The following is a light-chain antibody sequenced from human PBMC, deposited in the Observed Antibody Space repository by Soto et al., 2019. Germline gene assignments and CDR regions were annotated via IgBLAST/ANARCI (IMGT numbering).Light chain of an antibody. CDR3: QSYDSSLSGVV. CDR1: SNDVGGYNY. Sequence: QSALTQPASVSGSPGQSITISCTGTSNDVGGYNYVSWYQQHPGKAPKLLIYGVSDRPSGVSSRFSGSKSGNAASLTISGLQAEDEADYYCQSYDSSLSGVVFGGGTKLTVL. CDR2: GVS. J-gene: IGLJ2*01. V-gene: IGLV2-14*03.